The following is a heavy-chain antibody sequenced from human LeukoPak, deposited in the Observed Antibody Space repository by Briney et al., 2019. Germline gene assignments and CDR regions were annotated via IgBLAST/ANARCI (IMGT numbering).Heavy chain of an antibody. Sequence: PGGSLRLSCAASGFTFSSYAMSWVRQAPGKGLEWVSAISGSGGSTYYADSVKGRFTISRDNSKNTLYLQMNSLRAEDTAVYYCAKDYPRSGSYYIFGAFDIWGQGTMVTVPS. D-gene: IGHD3-10*01. CDR1: GFTFSSYA. CDR2: ISGSGGST. CDR3: AKDYPRSGSYYIFGAFDI. J-gene: IGHJ3*02. V-gene: IGHV3-23*01.